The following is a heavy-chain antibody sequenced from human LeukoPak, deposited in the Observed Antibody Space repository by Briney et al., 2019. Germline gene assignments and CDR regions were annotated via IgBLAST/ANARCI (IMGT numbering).Heavy chain of an antibody. V-gene: IGHV4-4*02. CDR1: GGSISNTNW. CDR2: ISHSGST. J-gene: IGHJ5*01. Sequence: PSETLSLTCAVSGGSISNTNWGSWVRQPPGKGLEWIGEISHSGSTNYNPSLKPRITLSVDKSKNQFSLKLNSVTAADTAVYYCARNFDSWGQGTLVT. CDR3: ARNFDS.